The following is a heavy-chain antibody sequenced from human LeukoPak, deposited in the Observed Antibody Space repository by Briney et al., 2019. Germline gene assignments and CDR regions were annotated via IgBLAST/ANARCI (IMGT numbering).Heavy chain of an antibody. D-gene: IGHD3-10*01. J-gene: IGHJ4*02. Sequence: SETLSLTCTVSGRSISSYYWSWIRQPPGKGLEWIGYIYTSGSTNYNPSLKSRVTISVDTSKNQFSLKLSSVTAADTAVYYCARRLWFGEFDYWGQGTLVTVSS. V-gene: IGHV4-4*09. CDR3: ARRLWFGEFDY. CDR1: GRSISSYY. CDR2: IYTSGST.